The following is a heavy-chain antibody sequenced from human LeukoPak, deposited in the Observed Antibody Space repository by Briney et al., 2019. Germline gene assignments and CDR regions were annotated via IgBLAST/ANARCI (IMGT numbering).Heavy chain of an antibody. V-gene: IGHV3-48*03. CDR2: ISSSGSTI. CDR3: ARAHAEQWLVSAL. J-gene: IGHJ4*02. D-gene: IGHD6-19*01. CDR1: GFTFSSYE. Sequence: PGGSLRLSCAASGFTFSSYEMNWVRQAPGKGLEWVSYISSSGSTIYYADSVKGRFTISRDNSNNALSLQMNSLRVEDTAVYYCARAHAEQWLVSALWGQGTLVTVSS.